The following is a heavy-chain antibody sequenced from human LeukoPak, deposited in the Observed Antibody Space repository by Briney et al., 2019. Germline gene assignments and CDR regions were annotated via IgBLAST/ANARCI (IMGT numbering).Heavy chain of an antibody. V-gene: IGHV4-39*07. CDR1: GGSISSSSYY. J-gene: IGHJ3*02. CDR3: ARVPPGIFGVVMDAFDI. CDR2: IYYSGST. D-gene: IGHD3-3*01. Sequence: SETLSLTCTVSGGSISSSSYYWGWIRQPPGKGLEWIGSIYYSGSTYYNPSLKSRVTISVDTSKNQFSLKLSSVTAADTAVYYCARVPPGIFGVVMDAFDIWGQGTMVTVSS.